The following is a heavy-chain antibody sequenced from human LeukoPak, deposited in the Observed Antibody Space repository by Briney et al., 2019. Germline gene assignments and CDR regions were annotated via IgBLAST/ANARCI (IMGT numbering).Heavy chain of an antibody. CDR2: IRYDGNNK. CDR3: VKDNPLDY. D-gene: IGHD1-14*01. Sequence: WGSLRLSCGASGFTFSNYGMLRVRQAPGKGLEWVAFIRYDGNNKLYADSMKGRFTISRDNSKNTLYLHINSLRAEDTAVYYCVKDNPLDYWGRGTLVIVSS. CDR1: GFTFSNYG. V-gene: IGHV3-30*02. J-gene: IGHJ4*02.